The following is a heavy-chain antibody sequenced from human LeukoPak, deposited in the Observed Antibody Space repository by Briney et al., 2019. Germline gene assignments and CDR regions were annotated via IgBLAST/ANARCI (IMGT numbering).Heavy chain of an antibody. D-gene: IGHD4-17*01. J-gene: IGHJ6*01. Sequence: PSETLSLTCAVYGGSFSGYYWSWIRQPPGKGLEWIGYIYYSGTTDYNPSLRSRVTISVDTPKNQFSLKLSSVTAADTAVYYCARDFAVTTAYYYGVDVWGQGITVTVSS. V-gene: IGHV4-59*01. CDR3: ARDFAVTTAYYYGVDV. CDR1: GGSFSGYY. CDR2: IYYSGTT.